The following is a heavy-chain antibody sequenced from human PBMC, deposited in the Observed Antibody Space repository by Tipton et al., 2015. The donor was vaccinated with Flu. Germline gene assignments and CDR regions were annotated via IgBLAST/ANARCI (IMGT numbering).Heavy chain of an antibody. V-gene: IGHV4-34*01. J-gene: IGHJ3*02. CDR2: INHSGST. Sequence: TLSLTCAVYGGSFSGYYWCWIRQPPGKGLEWIGEINHSGSTNYNPSLKSRVTISVDTSKNQFSLKLSSVTAADTAVYYCARGRGRITMVRGVKGAFDIWGQGTMVTVSS. D-gene: IGHD3-10*01. CDR3: ARGRGRITMVRGVKGAFDI. CDR1: GGSFSGYY.